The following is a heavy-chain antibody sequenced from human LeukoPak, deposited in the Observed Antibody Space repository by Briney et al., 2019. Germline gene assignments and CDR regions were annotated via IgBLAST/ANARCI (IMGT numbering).Heavy chain of an antibody. J-gene: IGHJ4*02. V-gene: IGHV4-59*01. CDR3: TRGAGWLIDY. CDR1: GGSISSYY. Sequence: PSETLSLTCTVSGGSISSYYWSWIGQPPGKGLEWIGYFHNSGTSTYNPSLKSRVTISADTSKNQFSLKPNSLTTADTAVYYCTRGAGWLIDYWGQGILVTVSS. CDR2: FHNSGTS. D-gene: IGHD3-16*01.